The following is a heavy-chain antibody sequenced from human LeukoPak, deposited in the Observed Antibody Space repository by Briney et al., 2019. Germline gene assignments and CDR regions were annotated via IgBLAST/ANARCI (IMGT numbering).Heavy chain of an antibody. CDR1: GFTFTSSA. D-gene: IGHD3-22*01. Sequence: EASVKVSCKASGFTFTSSAVQWVRQACGQRLEWIGWIVVGSGNTNYAQKFQERVTITRDMSTSTAYMELSSLRSEDTAVYYCAAGGYYDSSGYYDYYYGMDVWGQGTTVTVSS. CDR2: IVVGSGNT. CDR3: AAGGYYDSSGYYDYYYGMDV. V-gene: IGHV1-58*01. J-gene: IGHJ6*02.